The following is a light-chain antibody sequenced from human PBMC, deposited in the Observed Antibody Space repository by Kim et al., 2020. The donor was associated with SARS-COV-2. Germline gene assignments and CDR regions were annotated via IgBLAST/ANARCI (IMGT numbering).Light chain of an antibody. Sequence: SYELTQPPSVSVSPGQTASITCSGDKLGDKYACWYQQKPDQSPVLVIYQDSKRPSGIPERFSGSNSGNTATLTISGTQAMDEADYYCQACDSSTVVFGGGTQLTVL. CDR1: KLGDKY. J-gene: IGLJ2*01. V-gene: IGLV3-1*01. CDR2: QDS. CDR3: QACDSSTVV.